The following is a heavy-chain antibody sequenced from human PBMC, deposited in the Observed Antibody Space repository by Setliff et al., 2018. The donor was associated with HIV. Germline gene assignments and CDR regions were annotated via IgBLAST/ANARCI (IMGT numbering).Heavy chain of an antibody. V-gene: IGHV3-7*01. D-gene: IGHD3-10*01. CDR3: AKDKGQKYADY. CDR1: GFTFNTYW. Sequence: GGSLRLSCAASGFTFNTYWMTWVRQAPGKGLEWVANMNQNGGDKNYADSVTGRFTISRDDSKNTLYLQMNSLRAEDTAVYYCAKDKGQKYADYWGQGTVVTVSS. CDR2: MNQNGGDK. J-gene: IGHJ4*02.